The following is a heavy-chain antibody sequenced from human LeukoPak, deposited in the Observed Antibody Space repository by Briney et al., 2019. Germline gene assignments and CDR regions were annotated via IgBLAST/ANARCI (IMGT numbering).Heavy chain of an antibody. J-gene: IGHJ4*02. CDR3: AKREKGTTGRFFDY. V-gene: IGHV3-23*01. CDR1: GFTLSNSA. D-gene: IGHD4-17*01. Sequence: GGSLRLSCAASGFTLSNSAMTWVRQAPGKGLEWVSAISGSGSPYYADSVRGRFTISRDNSKNTLYLQMNSLRAEDAALFYCAKREKGTTGRFFDYWGQGTLVTVSS. CDR2: ISGSGSP.